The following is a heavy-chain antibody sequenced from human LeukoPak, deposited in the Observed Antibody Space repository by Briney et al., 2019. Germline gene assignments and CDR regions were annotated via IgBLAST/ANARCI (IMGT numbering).Heavy chain of an antibody. CDR2: INHSGST. CDR3: ARGLYSSSWFH. V-gene: IGHV4-34*01. Sequence: SETLSLTCAVYGGSFSGYYWSWIRQPPGKGLEWIGEINHSGSTNYNPSLKSRVTISVDTSKNQFSLKLSSVTAADTAVYYCARGLYSSSWFHWGQGTLVAVSS. J-gene: IGHJ4*02. CDR1: GGSFSGYY. D-gene: IGHD6-13*01.